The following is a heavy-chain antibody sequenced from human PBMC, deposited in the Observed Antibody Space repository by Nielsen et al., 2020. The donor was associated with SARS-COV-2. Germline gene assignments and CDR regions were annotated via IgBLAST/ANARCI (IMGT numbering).Heavy chain of an antibody. J-gene: IGHJ4*02. CDR2: IDWDDDK. D-gene: IGHD1-26*01. V-gene: IGHV2-70*11. Sequence: SGPTLVKPTQTLTLTCTFSGFSLSTSGMCVSWIRQPPGKALEWLARIDWDDDKYYSTSLKTRLTISKDTSKNQVVLTMTNMDPVDTATYYCARIPYSGSNGHYFDYWGQGTLVTVSS. CDR1: GFSLSTSGMC. CDR3: ARIPYSGSNGHYFDY.